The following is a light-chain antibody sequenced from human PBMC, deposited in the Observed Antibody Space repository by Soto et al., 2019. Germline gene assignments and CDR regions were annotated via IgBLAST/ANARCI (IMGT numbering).Light chain of an antibody. CDR2: GVS. CDR1: ESLFGF. V-gene: IGKV3-15*01. Sequence: DIVLTQSPATLSVSPGDRVTLSCRASESLFGFLAWYQQKPGQAPRLLMYGVSTRAIGIPARFSGGGSATDLPLTISSLQSEDSAFYFCQSYNDWPFASGLGTRLEI. J-gene: IGKJ2*01. CDR3: QSYNDWPFA.